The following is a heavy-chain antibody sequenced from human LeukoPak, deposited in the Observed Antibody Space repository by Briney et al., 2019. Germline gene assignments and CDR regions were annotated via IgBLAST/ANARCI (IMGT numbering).Heavy chain of an antibody. CDR3: AKDDSSGYYHDH. D-gene: IGHD3-22*01. CDR1: GFRFSNYA. Sequence: GGSLRPSCVGSGFRFSNYAMNWVRQAPGKGLQWVSALSRSGSRTFYADSVKGRFTISRDNSKNTLYLQMDSLRAEDTAIYYCAKDDSSGYYHDHWGQGTLVTVSS. J-gene: IGHJ5*02. CDR2: LSRSGSRT. V-gene: IGHV3-23*01.